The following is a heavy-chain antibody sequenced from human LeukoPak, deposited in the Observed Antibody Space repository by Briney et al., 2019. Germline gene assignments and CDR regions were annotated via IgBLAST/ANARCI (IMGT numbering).Heavy chain of an antibody. CDR1: GFTFSSYA. J-gene: IGHJ3*02. V-gene: IGHV3-30-3*01. CDR3: ARVRAAALGWVFDAFDI. Sequence: GGSLRLSCAASGFTFSSYAMHWVRQAPGKGLEWVAVISYDGSNKYYADSVKGRFTISRDNSKNTLYLQMNSLRAEDTAVYYCARVRAAALGWVFDAFDIWGQGTMVTVSS. CDR2: ISYDGSNK. D-gene: IGHD6-13*01.